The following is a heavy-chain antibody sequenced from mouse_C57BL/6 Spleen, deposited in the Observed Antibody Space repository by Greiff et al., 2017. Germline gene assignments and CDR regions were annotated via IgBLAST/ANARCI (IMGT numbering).Heavy chain of an antibody. J-gene: IGHJ3*01. CDR3: SRQYGSSSFAD. CDR1: GFTFSDYY. Sequence: EVKLVESGGGLVQPGGSLKLSCAASGFTFSDYYMYWVRQTPEKRLEWVAYISNGGSSPYYPDTVKGRFTISRDNAKNTLYLQMSRLKSEDTAMVYCSRQYGSSSFADWGQGTLVTVSA. CDR2: ISNGGSSP. V-gene: IGHV5-12*01. D-gene: IGHD1-1*01.